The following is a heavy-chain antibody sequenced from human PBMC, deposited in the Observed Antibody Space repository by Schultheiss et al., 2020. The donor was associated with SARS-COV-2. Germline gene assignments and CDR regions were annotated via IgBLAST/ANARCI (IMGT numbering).Heavy chain of an antibody. CDR3: ARDHRAARPTPGL. Sequence: SLKISCAASGFTFDDYAMHWVRQAPGKGLEWVSGISWNSGSIGYADSVKGRFTISRDNSKNTLYLQMNSLRAEDTAVYYCARDHRAARPTPGLWGQGTLVTVSS. V-gene: IGHV3-9*01. CDR2: ISWNSGSI. CDR1: GFTFDDYA. J-gene: IGHJ4*02. D-gene: IGHD6-6*01.